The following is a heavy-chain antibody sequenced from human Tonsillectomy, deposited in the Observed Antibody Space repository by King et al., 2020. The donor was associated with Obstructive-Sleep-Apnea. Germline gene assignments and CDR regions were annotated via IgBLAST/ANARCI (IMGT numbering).Heavy chain of an antibody. V-gene: IGHV3-23*04. CDR3: AKGGGYSNYWFDR. CDR2: ISGSGGST. CDR1: GLAFSTYA. Sequence: EVQLVESGGGLVQPGGSLRLSCVASGLAFSTYAMNWVRQAPGKGLEWVSSISGSGGSTYYVDSVKGRFTISGDNSKNSLYLQMNSLRAEDTALYYCAKGGGYSNYWFDRWGQGTLVTVSS. J-gene: IGHJ5*02. D-gene: IGHD4-11*01.